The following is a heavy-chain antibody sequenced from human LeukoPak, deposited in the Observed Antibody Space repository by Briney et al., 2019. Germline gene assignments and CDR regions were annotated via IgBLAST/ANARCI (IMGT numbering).Heavy chain of an antibody. J-gene: IGHJ4*02. D-gene: IGHD3-22*01. Sequence: SETLSLTCAVSGGSISSGSSAWSWIRQPPGKGLEWIVYIYLSGTTYRNPSLKSRVTISLDRSKHQFSLNLKSVTAADTAVYLCARAVYYYDSSGYYYGVYFDYWGQGTLVTVSP. CDR3: ARAVYYYDSSGYYYGVYFDY. CDR1: GGSISSGSSA. CDR2: IYLSGTT. V-gene: IGHV4-30-2*01.